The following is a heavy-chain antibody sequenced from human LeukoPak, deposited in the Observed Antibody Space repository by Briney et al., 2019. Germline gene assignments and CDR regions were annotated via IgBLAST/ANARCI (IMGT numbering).Heavy chain of an antibody. Sequence: SSVMVSFKASGYTFTGYYLHWVGQAPGQGLEWMGRINHNSGGTNYAQKFQGRVTMTRDTSISTAYMELSRLRSDDTAVYYCVAFWGYYDSSGYYSDYWGQGTLVTVSS. D-gene: IGHD3-22*01. CDR3: VAFWGYYDSSGYYSDY. V-gene: IGHV1-2*06. CDR1: GYTFTGYY. CDR2: INHNSGGT. J-gene: IGHJ4*02.